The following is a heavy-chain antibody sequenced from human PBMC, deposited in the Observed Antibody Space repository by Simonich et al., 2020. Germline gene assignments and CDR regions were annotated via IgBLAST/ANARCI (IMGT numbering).Heavy chain of an antibody. D-gene: IGHD3-10*01. J-gene: IGHJ4*02. CDR1: GYTFTGYY. V-gene: IGHV1-2*02. CDR3: ARWPSIPASYGSGSYFDY. CDR2: FNPNREGT. Sequence: QVQLVQSGAEVKKPGASVKVSCKASGYTFTGYYTHWVRQAPGQRVRWRGWFNPNREGTNYAEKFQGRVTMTRDTSISTAYMELSRLRYDDTAVYYCARWPSIPASYGSGSYFDYWGQGTLVTVSS.